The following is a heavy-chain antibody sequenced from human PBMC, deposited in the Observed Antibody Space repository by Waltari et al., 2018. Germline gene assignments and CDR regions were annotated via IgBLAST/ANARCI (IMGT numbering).Heavy chain of an antibody. D-gene: IGHD6-13*01. CDR3: ARVSYSSSWYAGEFDY. V-gene: IGHV4-59*11. Sequence: QVQLQESGPGLVKPSETLSLTCTVSGGSISSHYWSWIRQPPGKGLEWIGYIYYSGSTNYNPSRKSRVTISVDTSKNQFSLKLSSVTAADTAVYYCARVSYSSSWYAGEFDYWGQGTLVTVSS. J-gene: IGHJ4*02. CDR2: IYYSGST. CDR1: GGSISSHY.